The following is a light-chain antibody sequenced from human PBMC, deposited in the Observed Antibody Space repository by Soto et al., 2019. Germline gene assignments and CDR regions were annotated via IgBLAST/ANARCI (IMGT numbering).Light chain of an antibody. Sequence: DIQMTQSPSTLSASVGDIVTITCRANQNVNKWLAWYQQKPGEAPTVLSYDVSTLKGGVPSRFSGSASVTAFTLTICSLQPDDFAFYYCQRYSKCSLTFGPGTKVAI. V-gene: IGKV1-5*01. CDR1: QNVNKW. J-gene: IGKJ3*01. CDR2: DVS. CDR3: QRYSKCSLT.